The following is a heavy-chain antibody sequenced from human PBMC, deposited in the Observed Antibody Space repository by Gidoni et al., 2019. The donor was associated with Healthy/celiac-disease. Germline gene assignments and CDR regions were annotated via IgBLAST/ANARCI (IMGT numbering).Heavy chain of an antibody. D-gene: IGHD5-18*01. CDR3: ARRGYSYDDIDY. V-gene: IGHV3-11*01. Sequence: QVQLVESGGGLVKPGGSLRRSCAAAGFTFSDYYMSWIRQAPGKGLEWVSYSVSSGSTIYYAGSVKVRLTISRDNAKNSLYLQMNSLRAEDTAVYYCARRGYSYDDIDYWGQGTLVTVSS. CDR1: GFTFSDYY. CDR2: SVSSGSTI. J-gene: IGHJ4*02.